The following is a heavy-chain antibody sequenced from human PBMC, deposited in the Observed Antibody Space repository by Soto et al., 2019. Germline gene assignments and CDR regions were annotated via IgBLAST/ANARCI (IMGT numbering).Heavy chain of an antibody. V-gene: IGHV1-69*02. CDR1: GGTFSSYT. J-gene: IGHJ4*02. Sequence: QVQLVQSGAEVKKPGSSVKVSCKASGGTFSSYTISWVRQAPGQGLEWMGRIIPILGIANYAQKFQGRVTITADKAKRTPYMEVSSLRSEDTAVYYCARALQGYSYGPSWWGQGTLVTVSS. D-gene: IGHD5-18*01. CDR2: IIPILGIA. CDR3: ARALQGYSYGPSW.